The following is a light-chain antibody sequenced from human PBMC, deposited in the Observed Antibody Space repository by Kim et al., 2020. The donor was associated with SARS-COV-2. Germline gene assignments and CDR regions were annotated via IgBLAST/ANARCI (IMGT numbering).Light chain of an antibody. J-gene: IGLJ2*01. CDR3: NSRDSSGNHLVV. V-gene: IGLV3-19*01. CDR2: GKN. CDR1: SLRSYY. Sequence: SSELTQDPAGSVALGQTVRITCQGDSLRSYYASWYQQKPGQAPVLVIYGKNNRPSGIPDRFSGSSSGNTASLTITGAQAEDEADYYCNSRDSSGNHLVVFGGGTQLTVL.